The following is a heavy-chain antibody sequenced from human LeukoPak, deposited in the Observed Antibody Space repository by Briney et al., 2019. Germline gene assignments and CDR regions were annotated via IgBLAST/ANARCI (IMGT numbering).Heavy chain of an antibody. CDR1: GFTCSSYS. CDR2: ISSSSSYI. Sequence: PGRSLRLSCAASGFTCSSYSMNWVRQAPGKGLEWVSSISSSSSYIYYADSVKGRFTISRDNAKNSLYLQMNSLRAEDTAVYYCARSRRSGNDAFDIWGQGTMVTVSS. J-gene: IGHJ3*02. V-gene: IGHV3-21*01. CDR3: ARSRRSGNDAFDI. D-gene: IGHD3-3*01.